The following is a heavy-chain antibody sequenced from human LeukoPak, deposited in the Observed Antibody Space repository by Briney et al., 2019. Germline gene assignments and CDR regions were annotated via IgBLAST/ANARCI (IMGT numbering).Heavy chain of an antibody. V-gene: IGHV4-30-2*01. J-gene: IGHJ4*02. Sequence: SGTLSLTCAVPGGSISSGGYSWSWIRQPPGKGLGWFGYIYHSGSTYYNPSLKSRVTISVDRSKNQFSLKLSPVTAADTAVYYCARGLGMTTGTNYFDYWGQGTLVTVSS. CDR1: GGSISSGGYS. D-gene: IGHD4-11*01. CDR3: ARGLGMTTGTNYFDY. CDR2: IYHSGST.